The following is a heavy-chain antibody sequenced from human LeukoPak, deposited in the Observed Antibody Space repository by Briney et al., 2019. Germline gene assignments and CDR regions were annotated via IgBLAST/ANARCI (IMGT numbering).Heavy chain of an antibody. Sequence: GASVKVSCKASGYTLTGYYMHWVRQAPGQGLEWMGWINPNSGGTNYAQKFQGRVTMTRDTFISTAYMGLSRLRSDDTAVYYCARDNGYSGSYSTVFDPWGQGTLVTVSS. CDR1: GYTLTGYY. D-gene: IGHD1-26*01. CDR2: INPNSGGT. CDR3: ARDNGYSGSYSTVFDP. V-gene: IGHV1-2*02. J-gene: IGHJ5*02.